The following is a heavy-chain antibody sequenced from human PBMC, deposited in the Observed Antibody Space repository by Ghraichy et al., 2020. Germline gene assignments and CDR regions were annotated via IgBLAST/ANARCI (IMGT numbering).Heavy chain of an antibody. Sequence: GESLNISCAASGFTFSSYEMNWVRQAPGKGLEWVSYISSSGNTIYADSVKGRFTISRDNAKNSLYLQMNSLRAEDTAVYYCVRGGSCSGGTCYYMNAFDIWGQGTMVTVSS. CDR2: ISSSGNTI. V-gene: IGHV3-48*03. J-gene: IGHJ3*02. CDR3: VRGGSCSGGTCYYMNAFDI. CDR1: GFTFSSYE. D-gene: IGHD2-15*01.